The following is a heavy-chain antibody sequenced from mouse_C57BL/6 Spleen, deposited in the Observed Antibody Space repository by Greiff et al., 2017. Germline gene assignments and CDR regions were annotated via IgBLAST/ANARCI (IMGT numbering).Heavy chain of an antibody. CDR2: IYPSDSET. CDR1: GYTFTSYW. CDR3: AREGYYGSSRYYFDY. V-gene: IGHV1-61*01. Sequence: QVQLQQPGAELVRPGSSVKLSCKASGYTFTSYWMDWVKQRPGQGLEWIGNIYPSDSETHYNQKFKVKATLTVDKSSSTAYMPLSSLTSEDSAVYYCAREGYYGSSRYYFDYWGQGTTLTVSS. D-gene: IGHD1-1*01. J-gene: IGHJ2*01.